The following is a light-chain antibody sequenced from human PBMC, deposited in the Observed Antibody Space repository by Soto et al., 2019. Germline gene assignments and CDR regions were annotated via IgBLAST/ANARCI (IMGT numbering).Light chain of an antibody. CDR3: QQYESTPPT. J-gene: IGKJ2*01. Sequence: DIVMTQSPDSLAVSLGEGATINCKSSQSVLYSSNNKNYLAWYQQRPGQPPKLIIYWASTRESGVPDRFSGSGSGTDFTLTITSLQAEDVAVYYCQQYESTPPTFGQGTKLEIK. CDR2: WAS. CDR1: QSVLYSSNNKNY. V-gene: IGKV4-1*01.